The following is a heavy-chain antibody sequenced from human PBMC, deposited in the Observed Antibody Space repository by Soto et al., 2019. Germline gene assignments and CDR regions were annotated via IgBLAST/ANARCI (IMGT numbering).Heavy chain of an antibody. CDR3: SSTKYDSSAYDYWYLGL. J-gene: IGHJ2*01. CDR2: IIPIFGTA. CDR1: EDTFRNYA. Sequence: GASVKVSCKASEDTFRNYAISWVRQAPGQGLEWLGGIIPIFGTANYAQQFQGRNKITADTSANTVYVELSSLRSEYTFFYYCSSTKYDSSAYDYWYLGLWCRGTLVTVSS. D-gene: IGHD3-22*01. V-gene: IGHV1-69*06.